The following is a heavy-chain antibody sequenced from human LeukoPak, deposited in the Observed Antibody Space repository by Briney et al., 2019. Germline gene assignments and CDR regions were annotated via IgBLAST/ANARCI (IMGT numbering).Heavy chain of an antibody. J-gene: IGHJ4*02. D-gene: IGHD3-16*02. CDR3: ARYVWGSYPTFEDY. V-gene: IGHV4-59*01. CDR2: ISYSGST. Sequence: SETLSLTCTVSGGSISSYYWSWIRHPPGKGLEWIGYISYSGSTNYNPSLKRRVTISVDTSKNQFSLKLGSVTAADTAVYYCARYVWGSYPTFEDYWGQGTLVTVSS. CDR1: GGSISSYY.